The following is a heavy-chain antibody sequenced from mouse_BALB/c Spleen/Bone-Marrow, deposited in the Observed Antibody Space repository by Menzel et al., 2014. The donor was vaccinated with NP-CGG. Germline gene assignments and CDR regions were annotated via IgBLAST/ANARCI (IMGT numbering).Heavy chain of an antibody. CDR3: ATYYYGSSLFAY. Sequence: CGAELVKPGASVKLSCTASGFNIKNTYIHWVKQRPEQGLEWIGRIDPANVNTKYDPKFQGKATITADTSSNTAYLQLSSLTSEDTAVYYCATYYYGSSLFAYWGQGTLVTVSA. CDR1: GFNIKNTY. D-gene: IGHD1-1*01. V-gene: IGHV14-3*02. CDR2: IDPANVNT. J-gene: IGHJ3*01.